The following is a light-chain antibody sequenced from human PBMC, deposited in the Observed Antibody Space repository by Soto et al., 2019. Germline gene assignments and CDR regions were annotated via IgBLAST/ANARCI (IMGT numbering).Light chain of an antibody. V-gene: IGKV3-11*01. Sequence: EIFLTQSPGTLSLSPGERATLSCRASQSISSSLAWYQQKPGQAPRLLIYDASDRADGIPARFTGRRSGTDFTLTISSLEPEDFAVYYCQQRSNWLTFGGXX. CDR1: QSISSS. J-gene: IGKJ4*01. CDR2: DAS. CDR3: QQRSNWLT.